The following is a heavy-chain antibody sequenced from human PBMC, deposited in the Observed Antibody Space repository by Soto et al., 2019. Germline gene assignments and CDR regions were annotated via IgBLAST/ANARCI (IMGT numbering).Heavy chain of an antibody. J-gene: IGHJ4*02. Sequence: EVQLVESGGDLVQRGGSLRLSCAASGFPFSSYWMHWVRHTPGKGLDWVARISGDGVITYYADSVTGRFTVSRDNAKSTLSLQISGLRAEDTAVYYCAREYYGLLTGYYTDYWGQGTLVSVSS. CDR1: GFPFSSYW. V-gene: IGHV3-74*01. CDR3: AREYYGLLTGYYTDY. CDR2: ISGDGVIT. D-gene: IGHD3-9*01.